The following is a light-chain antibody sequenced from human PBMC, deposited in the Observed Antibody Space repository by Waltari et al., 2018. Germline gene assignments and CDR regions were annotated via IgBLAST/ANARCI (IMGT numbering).Light chain of an antibody. CDR2: DVS. CDR3: SSYTSNSPFAYNYV. Sequence: QSALTQPASVSGSPGQSITISCTGTSIDVSTYNYVSWYQQHPGKAPKLMIYDVSKGASGVSTRVSSSKSGNTASLTISGLHAEDEADYYCSSYTSNSPFAYNYVFGTGTKVTVL. V-gene: IGLV2-14*01. J-gene: IGLJ1*01. CDR1: SIDVSTYNY.